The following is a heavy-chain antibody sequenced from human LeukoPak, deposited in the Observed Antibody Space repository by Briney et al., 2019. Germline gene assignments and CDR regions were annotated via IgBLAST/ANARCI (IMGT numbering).Heavy chain of an antibody. CDR3: ARDPPGGSYAPHVY. Sequence: GASVKVSCKASGYTFTSYGISWVRQAPGQGLEWMGIINPSGGSTSYAQKFQGRVTMTRDTSISTAYLDLSRLRSDDTAVYYCARDPPGGSYAPHVYWGQGTLVTVSS. J-gene: IGHJ4*02. CDR2: INPSGGST. CDR1: GYTFTSYG. V-gene: IGHV1-46*01. D-gene: IGHD1-26*01.